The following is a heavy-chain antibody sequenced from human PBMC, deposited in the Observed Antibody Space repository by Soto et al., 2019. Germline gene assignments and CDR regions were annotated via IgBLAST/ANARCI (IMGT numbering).Heavy chain of an antibody. V-gene: IGHV1-18*01. Sequence: QVQLVQSGAEVKKPGASVKVSCKASGYTFNNYGVSWVRQAPGQGLEWMGWINTYKGNTNYAQKFEGRVTKSTDTSTSTANIELSSLRSDDTAIYYCAKVQEKWSKCFDYWGQGTLDTV. CDR2: INTYKGNT. CDR3: AKVQEKWSKCFDY. D-gene: IGHD2-15*01. CDR1: GYTFNNYG. J-gene: IGHJ4*01.